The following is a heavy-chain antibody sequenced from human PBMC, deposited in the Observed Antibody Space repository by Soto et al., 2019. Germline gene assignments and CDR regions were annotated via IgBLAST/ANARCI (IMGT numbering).Heavy chain of an antibody. CDR3: ARGTVVVVAATLDYGMDV. CDR1: GYTFTSYA. J-gene: IGHJ6*02. Sequence: QVQLVQSGAEEKKPGASVKVSCKASGYTFTSYAMHWVRQAPGQRLEWMGWINAGNGNTKYSQKFQGRVTITRDTSASTAYMELSSLRSEDTAVYYCARGTVVVVAATLDYGMDVWGQGTTVTVSS. V-gene: IGHV1-3*05. CDR2: INAGNGNT. D-gene: IGHD2-15*01.